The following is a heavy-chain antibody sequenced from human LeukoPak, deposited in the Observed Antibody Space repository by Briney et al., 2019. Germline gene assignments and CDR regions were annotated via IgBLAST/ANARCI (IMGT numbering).Heavy chain of an antibody. Sequence: PSETLSLTCTVSGGSISHYYWTWIRQPPGKGLEWIGYIYSSGNTNYNPSLNSRVTISLDTSKNQFSLILRSLTAADTAVYYCARRYTASPGERFDYWGQGTLVTVSS. V-gene: IGHV4-59*08. J-gene: IGHJ4*02. CDR1: GGSISHYY. D-gene: IGHD2-2*02. CDR2: IYSSGNT. CDR3: ARRYTASPGERFDY.